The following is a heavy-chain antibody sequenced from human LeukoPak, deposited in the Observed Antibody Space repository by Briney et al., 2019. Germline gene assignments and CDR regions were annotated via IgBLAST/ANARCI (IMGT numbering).Heavy chain of an antibody. V-gene: IGHV4-59*08. Sequence: SETLSLTCTVSDGSISGYYWGWIRQAPGRGLEWIAYIHYTGINNYNPSLKSRAAISVNTSTNQFSLKLTSVTAADTAMYYCARHITNSGSAFDLWGRGTLVTVSS. CDR3: ARHITNSGSAFDL. CDR2: IHYTGIN. D-gene: IGHD3-10*01. J-gene: IGHJ2*01. CDR1: DGSISGYY.